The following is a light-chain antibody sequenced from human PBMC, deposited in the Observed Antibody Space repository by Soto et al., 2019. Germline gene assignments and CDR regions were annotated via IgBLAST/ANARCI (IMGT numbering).Light chain of an antibody. CDR1: SSDVGAYNY. Sequence: LTQPASVSGSLGQSITISCSGTSSDVGAYNYVSWYQQYPGKAPKLMIYHVTDRPSGVSNRFSGSKSGNTASLTISGLQAEDEADYYCCSYTTSNTFVFGTGTKLTVL. J-gene: IGLJ1*01. V-gene: IGLV2-14*01. CDR2: HVT. CDR3: CSYTTSNTFV.